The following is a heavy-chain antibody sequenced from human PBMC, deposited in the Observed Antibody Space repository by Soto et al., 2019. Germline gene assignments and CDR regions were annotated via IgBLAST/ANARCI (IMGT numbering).Heavy chain of an antibody. CDR3: ARGRDSGSYFIPDY. J-gene: IGHJ4*02. V-gene: IGHV1-69*12. CDR2: IIPIFGTA. Sequence: QVQLVQSGAEVKKPGSSVKVSCKASGGTFSSYAISWVRQAPGQGLEWMGGIIPIFGTANYAQKFQGRVTXPAIEXXSTAYMELSSLRSEDTAVYYCARGRDSGSYFIPDYWGQGTLVTVSS. CDR1: GGTFSSYA. D-gene: IGHD1-26*01.